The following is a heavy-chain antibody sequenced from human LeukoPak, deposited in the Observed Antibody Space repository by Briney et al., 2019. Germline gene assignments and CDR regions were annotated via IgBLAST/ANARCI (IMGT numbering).Heavy chain of an antibody. CDR1: GFTFSSYW. V-gene: IGHV3-15*01. D-gene: IGHD3-22*01. Sequence: GGSLRLSCAASGFTFSSYWMSWVRQAPGKGLEWVGRIKSKTDGGTTDYAAPVKGRFTISRDDSKNTLYLQMNSLKTEDTAVYYCTTDTLSYYYDSSGYYDPTEDFDYWGQGTLVTVSS. CDR2: IKSKTDGGTT. CDR3: TTDTLSYYYDSSGYYDPTEDFDY. J-gene: IGHJ4*02.